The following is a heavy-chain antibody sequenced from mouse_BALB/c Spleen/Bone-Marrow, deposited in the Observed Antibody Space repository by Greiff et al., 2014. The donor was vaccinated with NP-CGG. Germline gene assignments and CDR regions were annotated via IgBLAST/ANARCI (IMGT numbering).Heavy chain of an antibody. CDR3: ERFSQLGLLAY. D-gene: IGHD3-1*01. J-gene: IGHJ3*01. V-gene: IGHV1-55*01. CDR2: IYPGSGST. Sequence: QVQLQQSGAELVKPGTSVKLSCKASGYNFTSYWINWVKLRPGQGLEWIGDIYPGSGSTNYNEKFKSKATLTVDTSSSTAYMQRSSLASEDSALYYCERFSQLGLLAYWGQGTLVTVSA. CDR1: GYNFTSYW.